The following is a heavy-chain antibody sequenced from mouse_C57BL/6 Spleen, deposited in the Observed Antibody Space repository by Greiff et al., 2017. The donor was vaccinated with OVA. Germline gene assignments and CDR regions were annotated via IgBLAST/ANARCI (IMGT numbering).Heavy chain of an antibody. CDR1: GYSFTSYY. J-gene: IGHJ3*01. D-gene: IGHD2-3*01. CDR3: ARGGGYDGYLAWFAY. Sequence: VKLQESGPELVKPGASVKISCKASGYSFTSYYIHWVKQRPGQGLEWIGWIYPGSGNTKYNEKFKGKATLTADTSSSTAYMQLSSLTSEDSAVYYCARGGGYDGYLAWFAYWGQGTLVTVSA. CDR2: IYPGSGNT. V-gene: IGHV1-66*01.